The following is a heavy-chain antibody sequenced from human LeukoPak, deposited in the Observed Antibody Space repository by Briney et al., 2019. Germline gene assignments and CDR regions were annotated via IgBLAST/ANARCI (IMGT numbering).Heavy chain of an antibody. Sequence: GGSLRLSCEASGFSFTNTWMSWVRQAPGKGLEWVGRVKSKADDGTTDYAAPVQGRFTVSRDDSKNTLSLQMNSLKTEDTAVYYCATEGGSGSYYGDDAFDMWGQGTMVTVSS. CDR3: ATEGGSGSYYGDDAFDM. CDR2: VKSKADDGTT. V-gene: IGHV3-15*01. D-gene: IGHD3-10*01. CDR1: GFSFTNTW. J-gene: IGHJ3*02.